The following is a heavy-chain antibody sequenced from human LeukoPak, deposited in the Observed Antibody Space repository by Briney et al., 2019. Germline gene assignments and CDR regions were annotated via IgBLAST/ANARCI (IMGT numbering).Heavy chain of an antibody. CDR2: INPNSGGT. Sequence: ASVKVSCKASGYTFTGYYMHWVRQAPGQGLEWMGWINPNSGGTNYAQKFQGRVTLTRNTSISTAYMEVSSLRSEDTAVYYCARGRYCSVDTCYGDFQHWGQGTLVSVSS. V-gene: IGHV1-2*02. CDR3: ARGRYCSVDTCYGDFQH. J-gene: IGHJ1*01. D-gene: IGHD2-15*01. CDR1: GYTFTGYY.